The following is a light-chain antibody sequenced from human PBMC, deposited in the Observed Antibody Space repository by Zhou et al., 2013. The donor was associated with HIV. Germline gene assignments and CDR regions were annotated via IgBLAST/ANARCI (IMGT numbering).Light chain of an antibody. V-gene: IGKV1-17*03. J-gene: IGKJ1*01. CDR1: QGISSS. CDR2: DAS. CDR3: QQYNGYSPVT. Sequence: DIQMTQSPSAMSASVGDSVTITCRASQGISSSLTWLQQRPGKVPQRLIYDASILQFGVPSRFSGSGSGTEFTLTISSLQPDDFATYYCQQYNGYSPVTFGQGTKVEI.